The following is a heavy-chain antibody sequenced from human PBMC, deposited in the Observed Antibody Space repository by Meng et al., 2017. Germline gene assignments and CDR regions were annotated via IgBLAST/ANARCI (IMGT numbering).Heavy chain of an antibody. Sequence: GESLKISCAASGFTFSSYWMSWVCQAPGKGLEWVANIKQDGSEKYYVDSVKGRFTISRDNAKNSLYLQMNSLRAEDTAVYYCARDSQWLVREYAFDIWGQGTMVTVSS. CDR3: ARDSQWLVREYAFDI. D-gene: IGHD6-19*01. J-gene: IGHJ3*02. CDR2: IKQDGSEK. CDR1: GFTFSSYW. V-gene: IGHV3-7*01.